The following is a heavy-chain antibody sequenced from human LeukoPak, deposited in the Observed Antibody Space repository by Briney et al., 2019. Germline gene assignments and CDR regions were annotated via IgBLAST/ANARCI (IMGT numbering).Heavy chain of an antibody. D-gene: IGHD5-18*01. V-gene: IGHV3-23*01. CDR3: AKFRSPKDSSFFDY. CDR1: AFSISSYA. CDR2: LSGSGGST. Sequence: PGGSLRLSCAASAFSISSYAMSWVRQAPGKGLEWVSGLSGSGGSTYYADSVNGRFTISRDNSKNTLYLQMNSLRAEYTAVYYCAKFRSPKDSSFFDYWGQGTLVTVPS. J-gene: IGHJ4*02.